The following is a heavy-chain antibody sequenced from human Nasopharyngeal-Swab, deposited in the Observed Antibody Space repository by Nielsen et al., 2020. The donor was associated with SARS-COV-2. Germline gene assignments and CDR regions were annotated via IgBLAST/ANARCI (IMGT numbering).Heavy chain of an antibody. D-gene: IGHD5-18*01. V-gene: IGHV1-69*10. CDR1: GGTFSSYA. J-gene: IGHJ2*01. CDR2: IIPILGIA. CDR3: ARGDSYGASWYFDL. Sequence: SVKISCKASGGTFSSYAISWVRQAPGQGLEWMGGIIPILGIANYAQKFQGRVTITADKSTSTAYMELSSLRSEDTAVYYCARGDSYGASWYFDLWGRGTLVTVSS.